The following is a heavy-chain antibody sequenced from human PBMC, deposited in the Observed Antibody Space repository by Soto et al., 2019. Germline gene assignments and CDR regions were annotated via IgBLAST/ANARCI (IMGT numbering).Heavy chain of an antibody. D-gene: IGHD1-26*01. Sequence: QLQLQESGPGLVKPSETLSLTCTVSGGSISSSSYYWGWIRQPPGKGLEWIGSIYYSGSTYYNPSLKSRVTISVDTSKNQFSLKLSSVTAADTAVYYCAGERGIVGVPRYWGQGTLVTVSS. J-gene: IGHJ4*02. V-gene: IGHV4-39*01. CDR1: GGSISSSSYY. CDR3: AGERGIVGVPRY. CDR2: IYYSGST.